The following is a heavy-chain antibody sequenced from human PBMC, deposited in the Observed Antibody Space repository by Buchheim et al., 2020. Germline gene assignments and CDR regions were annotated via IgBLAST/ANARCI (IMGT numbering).Heavy chain of an antibody. CDR1: GGSISSSSYY. J-gene: IGHJ4*02. Sequence: QLQLQESGPGLVKPSETLSLTCTVSGGSISSSSYYWGWIRQPPGKGLEWIGRINYSGRHYYNPSLKSRVTIYVDTSKNQSSRELSSVTAADTAVYYCARHQRSSRTFDYWGQGTL. D-gene: IGHD6-13*01. V-gene: IGHV4-39*01. CDR3: ARHQRSSRTFDY. CDR2: INYSGRH.